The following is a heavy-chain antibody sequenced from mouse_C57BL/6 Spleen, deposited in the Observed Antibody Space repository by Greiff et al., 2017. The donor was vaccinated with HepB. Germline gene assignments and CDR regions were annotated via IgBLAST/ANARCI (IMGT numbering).Heavy chain of an antibody. D-gene: IGHD1-1*01. Sequence: VQLQQSGPVLVKPGASVKMSCKASGYTFTDYYMNWVKQSHGKSLEWIGVINPYNGGTSYNQKFKGKATLTVDKSSSTAYMELNSLTSEDSAVYYCAKEFITTVVDYFDYWGQGTTLTVSS. CDR3: AKEFITTVVDYFDY. J-gene: IGHJ2*01. CDR2: INPYNGGT. CDR1: GYTFTDYY. V-gene: IGHV1-19*01.